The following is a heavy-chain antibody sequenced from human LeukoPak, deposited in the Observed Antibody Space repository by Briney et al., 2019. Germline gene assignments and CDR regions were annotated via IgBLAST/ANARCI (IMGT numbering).Heavy chain of an antibody. Sequence: GASVKVSCKASGYTFTGYYMHWVRQAPGQGLEWMGWINPNSGGTNYAQKFQGRVTMTRDTSTSTAYMELSRLRSDDTAMYYCARSLTPNCSSTSCYEGDYFDYWGQGTLVTVSS. V-gene: IGHV1-2*02. CDR1: GYTFTGYY. J-gene: IGHJ4*02. D-gene: IGHD2-2*01. CDR2: INPNSGGT. CDR3: ARSLTPNCSSTSCYEGDYFDY.